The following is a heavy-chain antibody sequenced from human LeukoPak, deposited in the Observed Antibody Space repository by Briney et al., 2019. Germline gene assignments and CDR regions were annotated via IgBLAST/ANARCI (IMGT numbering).Heavy chain of an antibody. CDR1: GFTFSSYG. Sequence: GGSLRLSCAASGFTFSSYGMHWVRQAPGKGLEWVAFIRLDGSNKYYADSVRGRFTISRDNSKNTLYLQMNSLRAEDTALYYCAKPHFGYWGQGTLVTVSS. CDR2: IRLDGSNK. J-gene: IGHJ4*02. CDR3: AKPHFGY. V-gene: IGHV3-30*02.